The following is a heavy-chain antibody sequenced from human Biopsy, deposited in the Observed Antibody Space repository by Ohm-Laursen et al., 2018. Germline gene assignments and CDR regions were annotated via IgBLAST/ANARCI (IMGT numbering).Heavy chain of an antibody. D-gene: IGHD6-19*01. V-gene: IGHV1-46*01. J-gene: IGHJ4*02. CDR3: ARNTGWYGDLYYFGY. CDR1: GYSFTSYY. Sequence: ASVKVSCKAYGYSFTSYYMHWVRQAPGQGLEWMGMINPSGSTTSYPQIFQGRVTMTRDTSKSTVYMELSSLRSADTAVYFCARNTGWYGDLYYFGYWGQGTLVTVSS. CDR2: INPSGSTT.